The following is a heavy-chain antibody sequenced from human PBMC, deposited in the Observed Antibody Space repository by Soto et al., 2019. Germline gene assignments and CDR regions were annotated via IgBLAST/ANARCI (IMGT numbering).Heavy chain of an antibody. Sequence: SQTLSLTCAISGDSVSSNLAAWNWIRQSPSRGLEWLGRTYYRSKWFNEYALSLKSRISINADTSKNQFSLQLSSVTLEDTAVYYCVRDGDDSGRTDFQYWGQGTLVTVSS. D-gene: IGHD3-3*01. CDR1: GDSVSSNLAA. J-gene: IGHJ4*02. CDR2: TYYRSKWFN. V-gene: IGHV6-1*01. CDR3: VRDGDDSGRTDFQY.